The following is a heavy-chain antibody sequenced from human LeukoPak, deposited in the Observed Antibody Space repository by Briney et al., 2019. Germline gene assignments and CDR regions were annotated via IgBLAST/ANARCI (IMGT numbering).Heavy chain of an antibody. CDR1: GGTFSSYA. CDR3: ARDYRRYGDYVSFDY. Sequence: SVKVSCKASGGTFSSYAISCVRQAPGQGLEWMGRIIPIFGIANYAQKFQGRVTITADKSTSTAYMELSSMTSEDTAVYYFARDYRRYGDYVSFDYWGQGPLVTVSS. V-gene: IGHV1-69*04. J-gene: IGHJ4*02. D-gene: IGHD4-17*01. CDR2: IIPIFGIA.